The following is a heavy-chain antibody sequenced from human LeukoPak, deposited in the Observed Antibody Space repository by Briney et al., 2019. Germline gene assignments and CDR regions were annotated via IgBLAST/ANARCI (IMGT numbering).Heavy chain of an antibody. D-gene: IGHD1-26*01. J-gene: IGHJ6*03. CDR2: INHSGST. V-gene: IGHV4-34*01. Sequence: SETLSLTCAVYGGSFSGYYWSWIRQPPGKGLEWIGEINHSGSTNYNPSLKSRVTISVDTSKNQFSLKLSSVTAADTAVYYCARAIVGAQSSYYCYYMDVWGKGTTVTVSS. CDR1: GGSFSGYY. CDR3: ARAIVGAQSSYYCYYMDV.